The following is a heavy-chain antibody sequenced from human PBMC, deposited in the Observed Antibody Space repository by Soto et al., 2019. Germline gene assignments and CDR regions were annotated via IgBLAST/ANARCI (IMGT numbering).Heavy chain of an antibody. D-gene: IGHD1-1*01. J-gene: IGHJ4*02. CDR3: ARGRYGDY. V-gene: IGHV1-18*01. CDR2: ISAHNGNT. Sequence: QVHLVQSGAEVKKPGASVKVSCKGSGYSYTTYGITWVRQAPGQGLEWMGWISAHNGNTNYAQKLQGRVTVARDTSTSTAYMELRSLRSDDTAVYYCARGRYGDYWGQGALVTVSS. CDR1: GYSYTTYG.